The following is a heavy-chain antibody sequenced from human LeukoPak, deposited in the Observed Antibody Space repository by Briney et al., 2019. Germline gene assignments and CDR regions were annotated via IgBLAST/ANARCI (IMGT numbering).Heavy chain of an antibody. CDR1: GYTFTGYY. Sequence: ASVKVSCKSSGYTFTGYYMHWVRQAPGQGLEWVGWINPNSGGTNYAQKFQGRVTMTRDTSISTAYMELSRPRSDDTAVYYCARGAPDILTGYYKNYWGQGTLVTVSS. CDR3: ARGAPDILTGYYKNY. D-gene: IGHD3-9*01. V-gene: IGHV1-2*02. CDR2: INPNSGGT. J-gene: IGHJ4*02.